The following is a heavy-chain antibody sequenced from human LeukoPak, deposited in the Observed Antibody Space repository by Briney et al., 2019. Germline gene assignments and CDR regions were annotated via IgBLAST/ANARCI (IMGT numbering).Heavy chain of an antibody. CDR2: IYTNADT. D-gene: IGHD6-13*01. J-gene: IGHJ4*02. CDR1: GGSISNYY. Sequence: KSSETLSLTCTVSGGSISNYYWSWIRQPAGQGLEWIGRIYTNADTKYNPSLKSRVTMSVDTSKNQLSLKVRSVTAADTAVYYCARAAAAAGGQYFDYWGQGTVVTVSS. V-gene: IGHV4-4*07. CDR3: ARAAAAAGGQYFDY.